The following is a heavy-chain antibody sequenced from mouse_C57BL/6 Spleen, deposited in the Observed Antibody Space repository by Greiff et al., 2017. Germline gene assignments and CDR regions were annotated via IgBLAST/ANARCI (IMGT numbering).Heavy chain of an antibody. CDR1: GYTFTSYW. J-gene: IGHJ2*01. CDR2: IHPNSGST. Sequence: QVQLQQPGAELVKPGASVKLSCKASGYTFTSYWMHWVKPRPGQGLEWIGMIHPNSGSTNYNEKFKSKATLTVDKSSRTAYMQLSSLTSEDSAVYYGARVGREYYFDYWGQGTTLTVSS. V-gene: IGHV1-64*01. CDR3: ARVGREYYFDY.